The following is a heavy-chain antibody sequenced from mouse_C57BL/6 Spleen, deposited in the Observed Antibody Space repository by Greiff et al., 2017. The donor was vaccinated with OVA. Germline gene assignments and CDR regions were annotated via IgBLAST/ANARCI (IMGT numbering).Heavy chain of an antibody. CDR1: GYTFTSYW. V-gene: IGHV1-74*01. CDR2: IHPSDSDT. Sequence: QVQLQQPGAELVKPGASVKVSCKASGYTFTSYWMHWVKQRPGQGLEWIGRIHPSDSDTNYNQKFKGKATLTVDKSSSTAYMQPSSLTSEDSAVYYCASEGWLLSFAYWGQGTLVTVSA. J-gene: IGHJ3*01. CDR3: ASEGWLLSFAY. D-gene: IGHD2-3*01.